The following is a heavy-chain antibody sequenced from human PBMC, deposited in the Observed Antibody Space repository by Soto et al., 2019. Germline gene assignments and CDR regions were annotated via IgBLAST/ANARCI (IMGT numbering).Heavy chain of an antibody. CDR1: GFAFNTDS. J-gene: IGHJ6*03. D-gene: IGHD3-9*01. V-gene: IGHV3-21*02. CDR2: INEDTTYI. Sequence: EVQLVESGGGLVKPGGSLRLSCTASGFAFNTDSMNWVRQAPGKGLEWVSSINEDTTYIYYADSLRGRITISRDNAKDSLFLQMHSLRPHDTAVYYCVRDLGRYFRSGYMDLWGDGATVTVSS. CDR3: VRDLGRYFRSGYMDL.